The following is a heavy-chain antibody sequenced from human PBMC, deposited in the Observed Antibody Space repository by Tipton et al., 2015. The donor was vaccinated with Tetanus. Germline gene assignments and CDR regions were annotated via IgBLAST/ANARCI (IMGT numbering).Heavy chain of an antibody. CDR1: GGYISTYH. D-gene: IGHD3-9*01. J-gene: IGHJ3*01. CDR2: IHPSGST. Sequence: TLSLTCTVSGGYISTYHWNWIRQPPGRGLEWIGEIHPSGSTNYNSSLKSRVTLSQDTSKSQFSLKVNSVTAADTAVYYCARASYDTLTGYYLDAFDVWGQGTMVTVSS. V-gene: IGHV4-34*01. CDR3: ARASYDTLTGYYLDAFDV.